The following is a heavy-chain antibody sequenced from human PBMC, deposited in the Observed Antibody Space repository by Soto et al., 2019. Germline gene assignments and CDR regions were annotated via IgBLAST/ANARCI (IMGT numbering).Heavy chain of an antibody. CDR1: GGSISTRSSY. V-gene: IGHV4-39*07. Sequence: SEPLSLTCTVSGGSISTRSSYWGWFRQPPGKGLGGMGSINYSGSTNYNPSLKSRVAISVDSSKNQSSLKLTSVTAAATAVYYCARGRVGRYCSSTSCYLPYYYYYYYMDVWGKGTTVTAP. J-gene: IGHJ6*03. CDR2: INYSGST. CDR3: ARGRVGRYCSSTSCYLPYYYYYYYMDV. D-gene: IGHD2-2*01.